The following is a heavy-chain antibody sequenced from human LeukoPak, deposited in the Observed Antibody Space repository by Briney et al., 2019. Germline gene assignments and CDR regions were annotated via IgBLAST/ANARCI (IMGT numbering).Heavy chain of an antibody. Sequence: PSETLSLTCAVSGGTINGGAYYWTWIRQLPGKGLEWIGYAYYSGGTYYNPSLQSRVSISVDTTKIQFTLNLTSVTAADTAVYYCARVPYDFWSGSDYYYYMDVWGKGTTVTVSS. V-gene: IGHV4-31*11. J-gene: IGHJ6*03. CDR3: ARVPYDFWSGSDYYYYMDV. CDR1: GGTINGGAYY. CDR2: AYYSGGT. D-gene: IGHD3-3*01.